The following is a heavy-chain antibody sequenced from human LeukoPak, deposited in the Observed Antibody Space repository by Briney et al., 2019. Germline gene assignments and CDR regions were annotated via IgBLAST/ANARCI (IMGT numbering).Heavy chain of an antibody. Sequence: SETLSLTCTVSGGSISSYYWSWIRQPPGKGLEWIGSIYYSGSTYYNPSLKSRVTISVDTSKNQFSLKLSSVTAADTAVYYCARQSKVVVMYYFDYWGQGTLVTVSS. D-gene: IGHD2-15*01. J-gene: IGHJ4*02. CDR1: GGSISSYY. CDR2: IYYSGST. CDR3: ARQSKVVVMYYFDY. V-gene: IGHV4-59*05.